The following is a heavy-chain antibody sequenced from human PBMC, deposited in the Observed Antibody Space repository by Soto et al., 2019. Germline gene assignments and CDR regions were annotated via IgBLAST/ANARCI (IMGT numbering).Heavy chain of an antibody. CDR3: ARSLWFGELVGNWFDP. J-gene: IGHJ5*02. V-gene: IGHV1-69*02. CDR2: IIPILGIA. Sequence: QVQLVQSGAEVKKPGSSVKVSCKASGGTFSSYTISWVRQAPGQGLEWMGRIIPILGIANYAQKFQGRVTITADKSTSTAYMELSSLRSEDTAVYYCARSLWFGELVGNWFDPWGQVTLVTVSS. D-gene: IGHD3-10*01. CDR1: GGTFSSYT.